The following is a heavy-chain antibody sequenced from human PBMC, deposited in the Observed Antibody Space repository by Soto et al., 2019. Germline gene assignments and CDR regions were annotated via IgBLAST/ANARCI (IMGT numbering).Heavy chain of an antibody. D-gene: IGHD6-6*01. CDR1: GGSISSYY. CDR3: ARGARDLGYYGMDV. J-gene: IGHJ6*02. V-gene: IGHV4-59*01. CDR2: IYYSGST. Sequence: SETLSLTCTVSGGSISSYYWSWIRQPPGKGLEWIGYIYYSGSTNYNPSLKSRVTISVDTSKIQFSLKLSSVTAADTAVYYCARGARDLGYYGMDVWGQGTTVTVSS.